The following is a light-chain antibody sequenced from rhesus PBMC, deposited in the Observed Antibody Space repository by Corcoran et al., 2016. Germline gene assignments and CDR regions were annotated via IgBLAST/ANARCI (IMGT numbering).Light chain of an antibody. Sequence: DIQMTQSPSSTFTSVGDKDTITCYASQGISSWLAWYQQNQRKAPNPLINYASSLQSGVPTRFSSNGSVTAYTLTIRSLQPEDFATYYCQQYDDLPRTFGQWTKVEIK. J-gene: IGKJ1*01. CDR3: QQYDDLPRT. CDR1: QGISSW. V-gene: IGKV1-19*01. CDR2: YAS.